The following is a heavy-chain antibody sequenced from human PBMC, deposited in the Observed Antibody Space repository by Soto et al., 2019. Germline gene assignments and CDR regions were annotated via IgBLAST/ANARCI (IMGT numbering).Heavy chain of an antibody. V-gene: IGHV1-69*02. CDR2: FNPILSFS. CDR3: ATSFGSGSRAFDY. J-gene: IGHJ4*02. D-gene: IGHD3-10*01. CDR1: GDTFNFYT. Sequence: QVQLVQSGAEVKKPGSSVKVSCKASGDTFNFYTINWVRQAPGLGLEWMGRFNPILSFSNSALKFQGRVTLTADKLTSTAYMVLSSLRSEDMAIYYCATSFGSGSRAFDYWGQGALVTVSS.